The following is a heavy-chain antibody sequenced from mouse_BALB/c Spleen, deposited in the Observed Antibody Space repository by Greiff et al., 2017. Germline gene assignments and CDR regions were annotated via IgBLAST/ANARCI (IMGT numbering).Heavy chain of an antibody. CDR3: ARDGNLYYYAMDY. CDR1: GFSLTGYG. D-gene: IGHD2-1*01. Sequence: VKLMESGPGLVAPSQSLSITCTVSGFSLTGYGVNWVRQPPGKGLEWLGMIWGDGSTDYNSALKSRLSISKDNSKSQVFLKMNSLQTDDTARYYCARDGNLYYYAMDYWGQGTSVTVSS. J-gene: IGHJ4*01. V-gene: IGHV2-6-7*01. CDR2: IWGDGST.